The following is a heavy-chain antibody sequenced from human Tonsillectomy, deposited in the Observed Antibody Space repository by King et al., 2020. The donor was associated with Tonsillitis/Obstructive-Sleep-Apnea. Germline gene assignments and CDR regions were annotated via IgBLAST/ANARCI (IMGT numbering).Heavy chain of an antibody. V-gene: IGHV5-10-1*01. D-gene: IGHD3-9*01. CDR3: ARQKNFDWFMDV. CDR1: GYSFTSYW. Sequence: QLVQSGAEVKKPGESLRISCKGSGYSFTSYWINWVRQMPGKGLEWMGRIDPSDSYTNYSPSFQGHVTISADKSISTAYLQWSSLKASDTAMYYCARQKNFDWFMDVWGKGTTVTVSS. CDR2: IDPSDSYT. J-gene: IGHJ6*03.